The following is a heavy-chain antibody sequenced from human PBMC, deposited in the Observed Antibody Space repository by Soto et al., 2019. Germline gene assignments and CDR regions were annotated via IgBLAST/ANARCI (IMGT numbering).Heavy chain of an antibody. CDR2: IYYSGST. CDR1: GGSISSYY. CDR3: ARRVWGRGYEARAEYYYYYMDV. D-gene: IGHD5-12*01. Sequence: SKTLSLTCTVSGGSISSYYWSWIRQPPGKGLEWIGYIYYSGSTNYNPSLKSRVTISVDTSKNQFSLKLSSVTAADTAVYYCARRVWGRGYEARAEYYYYYMDVWGKGTTVTVSS. V-gene: IGHV4-59*01. J-gene: IGHJ6*03.